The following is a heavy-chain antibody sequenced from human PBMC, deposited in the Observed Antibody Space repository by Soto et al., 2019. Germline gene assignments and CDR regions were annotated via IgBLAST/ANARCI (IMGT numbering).Heavy chain of an antibody. D-gene: IGHD5-12*01. CDR2: ISGDGGST. V-gene: IGHV3-43*02. J-gene: IGHJ4*02. Sequence: GGSLRLSCAASGFTFDDYAMHWVRQAPGKGLEWVSLISGDGGSTYYADSVKGRFTISRDNSKNSLYLQMNSLRTEDTALFYCEKGETPPVATTFDYWGQGTLVTVSS. CDR3: EKGETPPVATTFDY. CDR1: GFTFDDYA.